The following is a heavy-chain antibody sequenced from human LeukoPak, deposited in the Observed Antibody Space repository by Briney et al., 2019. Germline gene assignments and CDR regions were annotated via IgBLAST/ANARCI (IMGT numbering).Heavy chain of an antibody. CDR3: ARGGRITMREWNWFDP. D-gene: IGHD3-22*01. CDR1: GGSFSGYY. V-gene: IGHV4-34*01. CDR2: INHSGST. Sequence: SETLSLTCAVCGGSFSGYYWSWIRQPPGKGLEWIGEINHSGSTNYNPSLKSRVTISVDTSKNQFSLKLSSVTAADTAVYYCARGGRITMREWNWFDPWGQGTLVTVSS. J-gene: IGHJ5*02.